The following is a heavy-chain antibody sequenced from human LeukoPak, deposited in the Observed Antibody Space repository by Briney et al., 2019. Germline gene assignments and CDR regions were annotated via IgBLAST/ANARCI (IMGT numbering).Heavy chain of an antibody. V-gene: IGHV3-48*04. D-gene: IGHD1-1*01. CDR2: IGIDSGNT. Sequence: GGSLRLSCAASGFPFIDYSLNWVRQAPGKGLEWISYIGIDSGNTKYADSVKGRFTISGDSAKNSLYPQMNSLRVEGTAVYYCARDHNYAFDNWGQGTLVTVSS. CDR3: ARDHNYAFDN. J-gene: IGHJ4*02. CDR1: GFPFIDYS.